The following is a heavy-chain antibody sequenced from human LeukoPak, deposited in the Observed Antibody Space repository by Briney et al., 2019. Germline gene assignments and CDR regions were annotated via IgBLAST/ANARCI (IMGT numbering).Heavy chain of an antibody. V-gene: IGHV1-69*13. CDR2: IIPIFGTA. CDR3: AREGYYDSSGYYYGDAFDI. D-gene: IGHD3-22*01. Sequence: SVKVSCKASGGTFSSYAISWVRQAPGQGLEWMGGIIPIFGTANYAQKFQGRVTITADESTSTAYMELSSLRSEDTAVYYCAREGYYDSSGYYYGDAFDIWGQGTMVTVSS. J-gene: IGHJ3*02. CDR1: GGTFSSYA.